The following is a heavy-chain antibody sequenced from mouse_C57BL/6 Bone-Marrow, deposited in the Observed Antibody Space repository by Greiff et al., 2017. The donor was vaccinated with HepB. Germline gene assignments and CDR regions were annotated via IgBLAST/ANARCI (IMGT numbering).Heavy chain of an antibody. CDR3: ARRGLTGSFAY. D-gene: IGHD4-1*01. CDR1: GYTFTSYW. Sequence: VQLQQSGAELVKPGASVKLSCKASGYTFTSYWMHWVKQRPGQGLEWIGMIHPNSGSTNYNEKFKSKATLTVDKSSSTAYMQLSSLTSEDSAVYYCARRGLTGSFAYWGQGTLVTVSA. CDR2: IHPNSGST. J-gene: IGHJ3*01. V-gene: IGHV1-64*01.